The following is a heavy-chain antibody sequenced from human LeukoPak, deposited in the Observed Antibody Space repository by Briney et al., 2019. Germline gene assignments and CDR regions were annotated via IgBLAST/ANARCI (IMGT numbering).Heavy chain of an antibody. V-gene: IGHV3-7*01. CDR2: IKQDGSDK. Sequence: GGSLRLSCAASGFTFSNYGMHWVRQAPGKGLEWVANIKQDGSDKYYVDSVKGRFSISRDNAKNSLYLQMNSLRAEDTAVYYCARIGVAYYYYMDVWGKGTTVTVSS. CDR1: GFTFSNYG. D-gene: IGHD2-21*01. J-gene: IGHJ6*03. CDR3: ARIGVAYYYYMDV.